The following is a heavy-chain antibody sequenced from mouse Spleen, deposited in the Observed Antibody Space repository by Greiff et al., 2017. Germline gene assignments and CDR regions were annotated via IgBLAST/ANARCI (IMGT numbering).Heavy chain of an antibody. V-gene: IGHV1-18*01. CDR1: GYTFTDYN. D-gene: IGHD2-4*01. CDR2: INPNNGGT. Sequence: EVKLQESGPELVKPGASVKIPCKASGYTFTDYNMDWVKQSHGKSLEWIGDINPNNGGTIYNQKFKGKATLTVDKSSSTAYMELRSLTSEDTAVYYCARIYYDYDGGFAYWGQGTLVTVSA. J-gene: IGHJ3*01. CDR3: ARIYYDYDGGFAY.